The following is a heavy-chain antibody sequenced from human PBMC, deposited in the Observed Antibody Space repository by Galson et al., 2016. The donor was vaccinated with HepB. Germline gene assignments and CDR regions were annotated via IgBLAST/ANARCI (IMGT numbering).Heavy chain of an antibody. V-gene: IGHV3-33*01. J-gene: IGHJ4*02. CDR3: TRGNAGRKYSYGRFWH. D-gene: IGHD5-18*01. CDR2: IWYDGSNK. CDR1: GFTFSSYG. Sequence: SLRLSCAASGFTFSSYGMDWVRQAPGKGLEWVAVIWYDGSNKYYGDSVKGRFTISRDNSKNTLYLQMNSLTVEDTAVYYCTRGNAGRKYSYGRFWHWGQGTLVTVSS.